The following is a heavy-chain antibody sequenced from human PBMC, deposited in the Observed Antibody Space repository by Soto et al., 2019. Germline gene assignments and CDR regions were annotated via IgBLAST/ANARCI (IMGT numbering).Heavy chain of an antibody. CDR1: GGSINKYY. CDR3: VRTNHFAS. V-gene: IGHV4-59*08. Sequence: PSDTLSLTCTVSGGSINKYYWSWMRQPPGKGLEWIGYIYYSGSTNYNPSLRNRVTISVDTSKNQFSLKLRSVTAADTAVYYCVRTNHFASWGQGSLVTVSS. D-gene: IGHD2-8*01. J-gene: IGHJ4*02. CDR2: IYYSGST.